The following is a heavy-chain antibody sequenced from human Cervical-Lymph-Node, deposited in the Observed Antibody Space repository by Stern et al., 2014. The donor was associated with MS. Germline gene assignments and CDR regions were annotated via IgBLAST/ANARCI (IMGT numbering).Heavy chain of an antibody. J-gene: IGHJ4*02. CDR3: ARDMGEEGYYFDY. V-gene: IGHV3-48*04. Sequence: VQLVESGGGLVQPGGSLRLSCAASGFTFTTYNMNWVRQAPGKGLAWVSYISGSSSSIYYADSVKGRFTISRDDVENSLYLQMHSLRVEDTAVYYCARDMGEEGYYFDYWGQGTLVTVSS. D-gene: IGHD2-21*01. CDR2: ISGSSSSI. CDR1: GFTFTTYN.